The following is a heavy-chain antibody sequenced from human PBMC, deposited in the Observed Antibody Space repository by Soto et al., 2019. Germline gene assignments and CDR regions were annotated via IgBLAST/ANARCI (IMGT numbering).Heavy chain of an antibody. J-gene: IGHJ4*02. V-gene: IGHV1-2*04. D-gene: IGHD5-18*01. CDR3: ARVTTEDSAMATYYFDY. Sequence: QVQLVQSGAEVKKPGASVKVSCKASGYTFTGYYMHCVRQSPGQGLEWLGWINPNSGGTNYAQKFQGWVTMTRNTSISTAYMELRKLRSDDTAVYYCARVTTEDSAMATYYFDYWGQGTLVTVSS. CDR1: GYTFTGYY. CDR2: INPNSGGT.